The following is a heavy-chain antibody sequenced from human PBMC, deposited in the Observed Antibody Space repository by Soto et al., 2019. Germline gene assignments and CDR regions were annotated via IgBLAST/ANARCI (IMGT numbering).Heavy chain of an antibody. CDR3: AVTDIVVVGAAAAAFDI. Sequence: VNRIIQKKGKGLEWVSSISSSSSYIYYADSVKGRFTISRDNAKNSLYLQMNSLRAEDTAVYYCAVTDIVVVGAAAAAFDIWVNGTLVT. D-gene: IGHD2-15*01. J-gene: IGHJ3*02. V-gene: IGHV3-21*01. CDR2: ISSSSSYI.